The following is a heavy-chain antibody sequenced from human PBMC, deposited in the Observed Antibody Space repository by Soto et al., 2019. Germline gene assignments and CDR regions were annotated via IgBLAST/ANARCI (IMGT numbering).Heavy chain of an antibody. CDR1: GFTFSDHY. Sequence: EVQLVESGGGLVQPGESLRLSCAASGFTFSDHYMDWVRQAPGKGLEWVGRIRNKAHSYTTEYAASVKDRFTISRDDSRNSLYLQMNSLKTEDAAVYFCVRGTSRPGTLDYWGQGSLVTVSS. J-gene: IGHJ4*02. CDR3: VRGTSRPGTLDY. D-gene: IGHD3-10*01. CDR2: IRNKAHSYTT. V-gene: IGHV3-72*01.